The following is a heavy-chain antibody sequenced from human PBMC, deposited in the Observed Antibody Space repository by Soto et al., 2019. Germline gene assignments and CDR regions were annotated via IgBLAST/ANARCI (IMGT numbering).Heavy chain of an antibody. CDR1: GFTFSSDA. CDR3: AKPRYNWNFDAFDI. CDR2: ISNIGGST. Sequence: EVQLLESGGGLVQPGGSLRLSCAASGFTFSSDAMSWVRQAPGKGLEWVSAISNIGGSTYYADSVKGRFTISRDNSKNSLYLQMNSLRAEDTAVHYCAKPRYNWNFDAFDIWGLGTMVTVSS. J-gene: IGHJ3*02. D-gene: IGHD1-1*01. V-gene: IGHV3-23*01.